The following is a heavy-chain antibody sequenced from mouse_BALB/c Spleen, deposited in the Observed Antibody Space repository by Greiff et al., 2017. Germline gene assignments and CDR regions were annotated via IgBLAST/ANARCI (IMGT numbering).Heavy chain of an antibody. Sequence: QVQLQQSGAELVRPGTSVKVSCKASGYAFTNYLIEWVKQRPGQGLEWIGVINPGSGGTNYNEKFKGKATLTADKSSSTAYMQLSSLTSDDSAVYFCARYDGYYVLYFDVWGAGTTVTVSS. CDR2: INPGSGGT. D-gene: IGHD2-3*01. CDR1: GYAFTNYL. J-gene: IGHJ1*01. CDR3: ARYDGYYVLYFDV. V-gene: IGHV1-54*01.